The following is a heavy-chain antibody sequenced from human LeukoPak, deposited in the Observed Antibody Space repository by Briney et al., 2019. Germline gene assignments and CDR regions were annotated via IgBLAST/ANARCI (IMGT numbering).Heavy chain of an antibody. J-gene: IGHJ3*02. CDR3: ARLSYYYDSSGYPGAFDI. V-gene: IGHV4-38-2*02. D-gene: IGHD3-22*01. CDR2: IYHSGRT. Sequence: SETLSLTCTVSGYSISSGDYWGWIRQPPGKGLEWIGSIYHSGRTYYNPSLKSRVTISVDTSKNQFSLKLSSVTAADTAVYYCARLSYYYDSSGYPGAFDIWGQGTMVTVSS. CDR1: GYSISSGDY.